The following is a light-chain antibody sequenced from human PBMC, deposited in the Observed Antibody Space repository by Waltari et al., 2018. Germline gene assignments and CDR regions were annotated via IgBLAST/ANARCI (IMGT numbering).Light chain of an antibody. CDR2: AFV. CDR1: SSAVGNFNF. J-gene: IGLJ7*01. CDR3: CSYAGSYTFV. V-gene: IGLV2-11*01. Sequence: QSALTQPRSVSGSPGQSVTISCSGTSSAVGNFNFFSWYQQHPGNAPKLLIYAFVKRPSGVPDRFSGSKSGNTASLTISGLQTEDEADYYCCSYAGSYTFVFGGGTQLTVL.